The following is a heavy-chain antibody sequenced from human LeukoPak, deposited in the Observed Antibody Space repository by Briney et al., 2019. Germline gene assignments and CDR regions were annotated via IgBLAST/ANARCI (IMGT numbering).Heavy chain of an antibody. CDR1: GGSIGPYY. CDR2: SYTTGST. Sequence: SGTLSLTCTISGGSIGPYYWSWLRQPAGKALEWIGRSYTTGSTNYNPSLESRVTMSLDTSKNQFSLKLTSVTAADTAVYYCARSAGSGFHLDSWGQGTLDTVSS. CDR3: ARSAGSGFHLDS. J-gene: IGHJ4*02. V-gene: IGHV4-4*07.